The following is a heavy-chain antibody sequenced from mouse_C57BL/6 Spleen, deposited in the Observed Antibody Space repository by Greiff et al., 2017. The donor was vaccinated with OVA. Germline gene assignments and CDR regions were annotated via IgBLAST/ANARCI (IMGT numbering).Heavy chain of an antibody. V-gene: IGHV1-4*01. CDR1: GYTFTSYT. Sequence: QVQLQQSGAELARPGASVKMSCKASGYTFTSYTMHWVKQRPGQGLEWIGYINPSSGYTKYNQKFKDKATLTADKSSSTAYMQQSSLTSEDSAVYYCAREEGNYADYWGQGTTLTVSS. CDR2: INPSSGYT. CDR3: AREEGNYADY. J-gene: IGHJ2*01.